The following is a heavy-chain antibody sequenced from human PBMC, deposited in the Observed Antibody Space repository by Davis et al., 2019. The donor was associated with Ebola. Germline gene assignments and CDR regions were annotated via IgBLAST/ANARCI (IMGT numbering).Heavy chain of an antibody. CDR1: GFAFSTYS. Sequence: PGGSLRLSCAASGFAFSTYSVNWVRQAPGKGLEWVSSISSGSSYIYYADSVKGRFTISRDNAKNSLYLQMNSLRAEDTAVYYCARDADKSPNWNCDYWGQGTLVTVSS. J-gene: IGHJ4*02. CDR2: ISSGSSYI. D-gene: IGHD1-1*01. V-gene: IGHV3-21*01. CDR3: ARDADKSPNWNCDY.